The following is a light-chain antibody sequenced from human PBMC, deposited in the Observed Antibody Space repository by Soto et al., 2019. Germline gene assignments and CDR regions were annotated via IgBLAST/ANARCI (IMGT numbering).Light chain of an antibody. CDR2: DNN. CDR1: SSDIGAGYD. J-gene: IGLJ2*01. CDR3: QSYDSSLSDSTV. V-gene: IGLV1-40*01. Sequence: QSVLTQPPSVSGAPGQRVTISCTGSSSDIGAGYDVHWYQQLPGTAPKLLIYDNNNRPSGVPDRFSGSKSGTSASLAITGLQAEDEADYYCQSYDSSLSDSTVFGGGTKLTVL.